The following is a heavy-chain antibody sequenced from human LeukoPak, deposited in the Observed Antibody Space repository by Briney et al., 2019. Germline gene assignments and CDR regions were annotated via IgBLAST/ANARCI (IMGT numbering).Heavy chain of an antibody. J-gene: IGHJ4*02. CDR2: IIPVFGTA. V-gene: IGHV1-69*06. CDR3: ARDRGGGTTDY. CDR1: GGTLSSYT. Sequence: SVRVSFKASGGTLSSYTISGVRQAPGQGVEWMGGIIPVFGTANYPQKFQGRVTITADKSTNTAYMELSSLRSEDAAVYYCARDRGGGTTDYWGQGTLVTVSS. D-gene: IGHD1-1*01.